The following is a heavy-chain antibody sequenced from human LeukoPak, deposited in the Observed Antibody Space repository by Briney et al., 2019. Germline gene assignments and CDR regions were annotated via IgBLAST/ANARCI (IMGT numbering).Heavy chain of an antibody. D-gene: IGHD6-19*01. CDR1: GFIFSSSW. CDR2: IKQDGSEE. CDR3: AKGGWYPDY. J-gene: IGHJ4*02. Sequence: TGGSLRLSCAASGFIFSSSWMSWVRHIPEKGLEWVAYIKQDGSEEWYVDSVKGRFIISRDNAKNSLYLQMNSLRAEDTALYVRAKGGWYPDYWGQGTLVTVSS. V-gene: IGHV3-7*03.